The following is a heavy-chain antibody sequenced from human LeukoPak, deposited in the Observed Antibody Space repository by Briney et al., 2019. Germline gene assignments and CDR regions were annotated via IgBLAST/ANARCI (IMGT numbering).Heavy chain of an antibody. Sequence: SEALSLTCTVSGYSISRGGYYWSSLRQHPGKGLEWIGYIYHSGDTYYSPSLKSRTTISVDTSTNHFSLKMTSASAANTAVYYCARERVSYFDNWGQGTLVTVSS. CDR3: ARERVSYFDN. CDR2: IYHSGDT. J-gene: IGHJ4*02. CDR1: GYSISRGGYY. V-gene: IGHV4-31*03.